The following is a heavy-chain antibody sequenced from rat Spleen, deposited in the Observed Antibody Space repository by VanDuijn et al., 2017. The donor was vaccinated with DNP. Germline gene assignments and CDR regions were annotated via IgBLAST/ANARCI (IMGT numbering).Heavy chain of an antibody. CDR2: ISSSGDIT. J-gene: IGHJ2*01. CDR1: GFTFSDYG. Sequence: EVQLVESGGGLVQPGRSMKLSCAASGFTFSDYGMAWVRQAPKKGLEWVATISSSGDITYFPDSVKGRFTISRDNSKSSLYLQVNSLKSEDTATYFCATYYGFNSYFFDYWGQGVMVTVSS. CDR3: ATYYGFNSYFFDY. D-gene: IGHD1-9*01. V-gene: IGHV5-25*01.